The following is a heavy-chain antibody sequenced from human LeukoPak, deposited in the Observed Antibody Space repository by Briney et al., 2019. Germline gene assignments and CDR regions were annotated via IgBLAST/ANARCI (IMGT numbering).Heavy chain of an antibody. V-gene: IGHV3-23*01. Sequence: GGSLRLSCAASGFTFSSYAMSWVRQAPGKGLEWVSGISGSGGSIRYADSVKGRFIISRDNSKNTLYLQMNSLRAEDTAVYYCAKGGDGYNYYFDYWGQETLVTVSS. CDR3: AKGGDGYNYYFDY. J-gene: IGHJ4*02. D-gene: IGHD5-24*01. CDR2: ISGSGGSI. CDR1: GFTFSSYA.